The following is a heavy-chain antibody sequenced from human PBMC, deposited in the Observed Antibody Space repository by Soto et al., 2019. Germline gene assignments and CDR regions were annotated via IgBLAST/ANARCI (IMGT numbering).Heavy chain of an antibody. D-gene: IGHD2-21*02. CDR3: AHRGVTGAGYFDL. J-gene: IGHJ2*01. Sequence: QITLKESGPTLVKPTQTLTGTCNFSGFSLSTSRVGVGWIRQPPGKALEWLAVIYWNDDKRYSPSLKSRLTITKDSSKNQVVLIMTNVDPVDTATYFCAHRGVTGAGYFDLWGRGTLVTVSS. V-gene: IGHV2-5*01. CDR1: GFSLSTSRVG. CDR2: IYWNDDK.